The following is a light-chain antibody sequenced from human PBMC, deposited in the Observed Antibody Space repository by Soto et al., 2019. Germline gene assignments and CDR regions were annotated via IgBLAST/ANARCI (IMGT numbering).Light chain of an antibody. Sequence: QSALTQPASVSGSPGQSITISCTGPSSDVGSYNIVSWYQQYPGKAPKLIIFEVFKRPSGVSHRFSGSKSGNTASLTISGLQAEDEANYYCCSYAGRATYVFGGGTKVTVL. CDR3: CSYAGRATYV. CDR2: EVF. V-gene: IGLV2-23*02. J-gene: IGLJ2*01. CDR1: SSDVGSYNI.